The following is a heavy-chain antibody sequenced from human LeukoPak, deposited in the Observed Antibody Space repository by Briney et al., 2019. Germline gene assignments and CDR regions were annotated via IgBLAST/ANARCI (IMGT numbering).Heavy chain of an antibody. V-gene: IGHV4-59*01. J-gene: IGHJ5*02. D-gene: IGHD6-13*01. CDR1: GGSISNYY. CDR3: ARSVRAAAATRFDP. Sequence: KPSETLSLTCTVSGGSISNYYWSWIRQPPGKGLEWIGYIGSTNYNPSLKSRVTISGDMSKNQFSLKLSSVTAADTAVYYCARSVRAAAATRFDPWGQGILVTVSS. CDR2: IGST.